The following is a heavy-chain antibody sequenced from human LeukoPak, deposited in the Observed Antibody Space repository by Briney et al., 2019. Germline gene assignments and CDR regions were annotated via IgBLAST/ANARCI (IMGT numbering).Heavy chain of an antibody. Sequence: PGGSLRLSCAASGFTFSSHSMNWVRQAPGKGLEWVSYISSSSSTIYYADSVKGRFTISRDNAKNSLYLQMNSLRAEDTAVYYCARYRIAAAGTGEYFQHWGQGTLVAVSS. J-gene: IGHJ1*01. CDR1: GFTFSSHS. V-gene: IGHV3-48*01. CDR3: ARYRIAAAGTGEYFQH. CDR2: ISSSSSTI. D-gene: IGHD6-13*01.